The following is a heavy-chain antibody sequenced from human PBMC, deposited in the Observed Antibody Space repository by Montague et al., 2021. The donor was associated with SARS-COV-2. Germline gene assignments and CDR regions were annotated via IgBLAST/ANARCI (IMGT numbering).Heavy chain of an antibody. CDR3: ARLESTRGVIIRGAFHI. Sequence: SETLSLTCSVSGDSINNSRYYWGWIRQPPGKRLEWIGTIYYSGSAXYNPSLKSRVTISVDTSKDQFSLKLNSVTATDTAVCYCARLESTRGVIIRGAFHIWGQGTKVTVSS. CDR2: IYYSGSA. V-gene: IGHV4-39*01. J-gene: IGHJ3*02. D-gene: IGHD3-10*01. CDR1: GDSINNSRYY.